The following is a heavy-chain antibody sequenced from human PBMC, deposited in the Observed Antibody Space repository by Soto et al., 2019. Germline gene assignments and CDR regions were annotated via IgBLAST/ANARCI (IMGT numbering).Heavy chain of an antibody. J-gene: IGHJ4*02. V-gene: IGHV1-69*13. CDR1: GGTFSSYA. D-gene: IGHD3-3*01. CDR2: IIPIFGTA. CDR3: ARGSTYYDFWSGYFSDSAYYFDY. Sequence: SVKVSCKASGGTFSSYAISWVRQAPGQGLEWMGEIIPIFGTANYAQKFQGRVTITADESTSTAYMELSSLRSEDTAVYYCARGSTYYDFWSGYFSDSAYYFDYWGQGTLGTVSS.